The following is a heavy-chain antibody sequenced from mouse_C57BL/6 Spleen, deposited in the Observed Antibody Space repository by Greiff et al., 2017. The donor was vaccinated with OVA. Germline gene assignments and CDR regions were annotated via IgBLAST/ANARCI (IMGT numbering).Heavy chain of an antibody. CDR2: IWSGGST. Sequence: QVQLKQSGPGLVQPSQSLSITCTVSGFSLTSYGVHWVRQSPGKGLEWLGVIWSGGSTDYNAAFISRLSISKDNSKSQVFFRMNSLQADDTDIYYCARHYEGYAMDDWGQGTSVTVSS. J-gene: IGHJ4*01. CDR3: ARHYEGYAMDD. CDR1: GFSLTSYG. V-gene: IGHV2-2*01. D-gene: IGHD1-1*01.